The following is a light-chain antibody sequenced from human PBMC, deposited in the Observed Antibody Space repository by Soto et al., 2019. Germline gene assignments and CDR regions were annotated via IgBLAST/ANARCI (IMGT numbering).Light chain of an antibody. CDR1: QSVSSSY. CDR3: QQRSEWPIT. Sequence: EIVLTPSPGTLSLSPGGRATLSCRASQSVSSSYLAWYQQKPGQAPRLLIYDASNRATGIPARFSGSGSGTDFTLTIGSLEPEDFAVYYCQQRSEWPITFGQGTRLEIK. J-gene: IGKJ5*01. CDR2: DAS. V-gene: IGKV3D-20*02.